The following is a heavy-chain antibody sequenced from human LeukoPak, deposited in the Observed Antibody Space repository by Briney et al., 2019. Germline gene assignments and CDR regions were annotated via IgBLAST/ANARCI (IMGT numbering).Heavy chain of an antibody. CDR1: GFIVSNGG. Sequence: GGSLRLSCAASGFIVSNGGMAWVRQAPGKGLEWVSAIHSGGATYYADSVRGRFLISRDNSKNTLYLQMNSLRDEDTAVYYCVSYDSRGIWGQETMVTVSS. V-gene: IGHV3-66*01. CDR2: IHSGGAT. D-gene: IGHD3-22*01. CDR3: VSYDSRGI. J-gene: IGHJ3*02.